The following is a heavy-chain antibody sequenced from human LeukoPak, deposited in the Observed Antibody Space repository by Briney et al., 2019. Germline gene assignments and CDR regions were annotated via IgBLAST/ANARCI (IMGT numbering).Heavy chain of an antibody. J-gene: IGHJ4*02. Sequence: SETLSLICTLSGGSIGSHYWSWIRQPPGKGLEWIGYIYNSGTSYNPSLKSRVSITVDTSRDQYSLELTSVTAADTAVYYCARGGGCSAGTCFSPYFDYWGQGNPVTVSS. D-gene: IGHD2-15*01. CDR3: ARGGGCSAGTCFSPYFDY. CDR1: GGSIGSHY. CDR2: IYNSGT. V-gene: IGHV4-59*11.